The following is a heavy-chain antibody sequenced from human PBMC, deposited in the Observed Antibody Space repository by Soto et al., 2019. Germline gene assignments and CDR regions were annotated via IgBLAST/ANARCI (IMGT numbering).Heavy chain of an antibody. CDR1: GGSISSYY. Sequence: SETLSLTCTVSGGSISSYYWSWIRQPPGKGLEWIGYIYYSGSTNYNPSLKSRVTISVDTSKNQFSLKLSSVTAADTAVYYCARGYGSGSYLTLDYWGQGTLVTVSS. J-gene: IGHJ4*02. CDR3: ARGYGSGSYLTLDY. CDR2: IYYSGST. D-gene: IGHD3-10*01. V-gene: IGHV4-59*01.